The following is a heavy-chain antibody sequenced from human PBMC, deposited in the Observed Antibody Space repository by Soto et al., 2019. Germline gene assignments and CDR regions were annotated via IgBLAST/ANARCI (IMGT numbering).Heavy chain of an antibody. Sequence: GGSLRLSCAASGFTFSSYGMHWVRQAPGKGLEWVAVISYDGSNKYYADSVKGRFSISRDNSKNTLYLQMNSLRAEDTAVYYCAKVLLDDFWSGYYRGIQHWGQGTRVTVAS. J-gene: IGHJ1*01. CDR2: ISYDGSNK. D-gene: IGHD3-3*01. V-gene: IGHV3-30*18. CDR3: AKVLLDDFWSGYYRGIQH. CDR1: GFTFSSYG.